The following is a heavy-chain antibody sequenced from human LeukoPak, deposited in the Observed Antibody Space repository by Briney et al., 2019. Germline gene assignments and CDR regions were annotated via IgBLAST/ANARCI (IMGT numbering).Heavy chain of an antibody. V-gene: IGHV3-74*01. CDR2: ISGGGSST. J-gene: IGHJ4*02. CDR1: GFAFSSYW. Sequence: PGGSLRLSCAGSGFAFSSYWMHWVRQAPGKGLVWVSRISGGGSSTTYADSVKGRFTISRDNAKNTLYLQMNSLRAEDTAVYYCAITPRLDYWGQGTLVTVSS. CDR3: AITPRLDY. D-gene: IGHD1-14*01.